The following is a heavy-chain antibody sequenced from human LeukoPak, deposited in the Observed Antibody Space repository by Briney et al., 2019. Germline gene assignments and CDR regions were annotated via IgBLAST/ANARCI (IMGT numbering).Heavy chain of an antibody. J-gene: IGHJ4*02. D-gene: IGHD5-18*01. V-gene: IGHV3-48*04. CDR2: ISSSGSTI. Sequence: PGGSLRLSCAASGFTFSSYAMSWVRQAPGKGLEWVSYISSSGSTIYYADSVKGRSTISRDNAKNSLYLQMNSLRAEDTAVYYCARDVYSYGYGDYWGQGTLVTVSS. CDR3: ARDVYSYGYGDY. CDR1: GFTFSSYA.